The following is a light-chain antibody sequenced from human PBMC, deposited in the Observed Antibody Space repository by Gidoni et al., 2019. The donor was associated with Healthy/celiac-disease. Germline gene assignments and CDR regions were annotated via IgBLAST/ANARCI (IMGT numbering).Light chain of an antibody. Sequence: DIQMTQSPSSPSASVGDRVSITCRASQSINSYLNWYQQKPGKAPKLRIYAASSLQSGVPSRCSGSGSGTDFTLTISSLQPEAFATYYCQQRHSTPSTFGGGTQVDIK. CDR1: QSINSY. CDR2: AAS. V-gene: IGKV1-39*01. CDR3: QQRHSTPST. J-gene: IGKJ4*01.